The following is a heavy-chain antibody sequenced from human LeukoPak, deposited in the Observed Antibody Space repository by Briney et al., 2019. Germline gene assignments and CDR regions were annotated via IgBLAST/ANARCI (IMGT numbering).Heavy chain of an antibody. J-gene: IGHJ4*02. Sequence: TGGSLRLSCAASGFTFSSYAMSWVRQAPGKGLEWVSAISGSGGSTYYADSVKGRFTISRDNSKNTLYLQMNSLRAEDTAVYYCAKGSLSSGDPYYFDYWGQGTLVTVSS. CDR1: GFTFSSYA. CDR3: AKGSLSSGDPYYFDY. D-gene: IGHD3-22*01. V-gene: IGHV3-23*01. CDR2: ISGSGGST.